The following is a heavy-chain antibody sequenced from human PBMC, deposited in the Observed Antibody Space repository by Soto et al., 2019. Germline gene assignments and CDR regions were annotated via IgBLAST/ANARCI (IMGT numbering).Heavy chain of an antibody. CDR3: ARDQREKWFGELDFDY. D-gene: IGHD3-10*01. J-gene: IGHJ4*02. CDR2: IWHDGSHK. Sequence: QVQLVESGGGVVQPGRSLRLSCKASGFTFSNSGMHWVRQAPGKGLEWVAVIWHDGSHKYYADSVKGRFTISRDNSNNTVFLQMNTLSAEDTAVYYCARDQREKWFGELDFDYWGQGTLVTVSS. V-gene: IGHV3-33*01. CDR1: GFTFSNSG.